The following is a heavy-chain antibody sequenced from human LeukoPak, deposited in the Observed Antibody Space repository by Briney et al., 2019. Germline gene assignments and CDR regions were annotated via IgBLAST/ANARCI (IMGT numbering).Heavy chain of an antibody. CDR3: ASHFGVRPFDY. D-gene: IGHD3-10*01. CDR1: GGTFSSYA. Sequence: GASVTVSCKASGGTFSSYAISWVRQAPAQGLEWMGGIIPIFGTANYAQKFQGRVTITADESTSTAYMELSSLRSEDTAVYYCASHFGVRPFDYWGQGTLVTVSS. CDR2: IIPIFGTA. J-gene: IGHJ4*02. V-gene: IGHV1-69*13.